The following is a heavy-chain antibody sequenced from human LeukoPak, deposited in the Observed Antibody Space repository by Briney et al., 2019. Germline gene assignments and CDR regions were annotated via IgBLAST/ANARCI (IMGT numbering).Heavy chain of an antibody. J-gene: IGHJ4*02. CDR3: ARVGREAY. V-gene: IGHV3-30-3*01. Sequence: GGSLRLSCAASGFTFSSYAMHWVRQAPGKGLEWVAVISYDGSNKYYADSVKGRFTISRDNSKNTLYLQMNSLRAEDTAVYYCARVGREAYWGQGTLVTVS. CDR2: ISYDGSNK. D-gene: IGHD3-10*01. CDR1: GFTFSSYA.